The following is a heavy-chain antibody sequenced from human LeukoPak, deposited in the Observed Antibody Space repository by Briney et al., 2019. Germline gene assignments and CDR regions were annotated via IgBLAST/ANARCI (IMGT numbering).Heavy chain of an antibody. CDR1: RGSISSYY. D-gene: IGHD3-9*01. J-gene: IGHJ5*02. CDR2: IYTSGST. CDR3: ARYKNYDILTGYYTGWFDP. V-gene: IGHV4-4*07. Sequence: SETLSLTCTVSRGSISSYYWSWIRQPAGKGLEWIGRIYTSGSTNYNPSLKSRVTMSVDTSKNQFSLKLSSVTAADTAVYYCARYKNYDILTGYYTGWFDPWGQGTLVTVSS.